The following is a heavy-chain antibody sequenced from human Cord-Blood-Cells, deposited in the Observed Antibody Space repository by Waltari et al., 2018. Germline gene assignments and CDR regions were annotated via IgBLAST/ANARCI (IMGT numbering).Heavy chain of an antibody. CDR2: IYWNDDK. CDR3: AHRGYWGRGPQTYYFDY. J-gene: IGHJ4*02. CDR1: GFSLSTSGVG. Sequence: QITLKESGPTLVKPTQTLTLTCTFSGFSLSTSGVGVGWIRQPPGKALEWLALIYWNDDKRYSPSLKVRLTITKDTSKNQVVLTMTNMDPVDTATYYCAHRGYWGRGPQTYYFDYWGQGTLVTVSS. D-gene: IGHD7-27*01. V-gene: IGHV2-5*01.